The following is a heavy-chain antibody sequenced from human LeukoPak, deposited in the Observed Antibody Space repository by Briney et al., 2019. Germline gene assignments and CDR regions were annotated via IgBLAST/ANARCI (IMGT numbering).Heavy chain of an antibody. D-gene: IGHD4-11*01. V-gene: IGHV1-18*01. CDR1: GYTFTSYG. CDR3: ARDGGHDYNKEPLTDDYYYYMDV. J-gene: IGHJ6*03. CDR2: ISAYNGDT. Sequence: ASVKVSCKASGYTFTSYGISWLRQAPGQGLEWMGWISAYNGDTNYAQKLQGRVTMTTDTSTSTAYMELRSLRSDDTAVYYCARDGGHDYNKEPLTDDYYYYMDVWGKGTTVTVSS.